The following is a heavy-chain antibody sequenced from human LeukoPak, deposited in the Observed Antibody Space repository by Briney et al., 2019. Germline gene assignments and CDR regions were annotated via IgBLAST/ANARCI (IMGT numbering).Heavy chain of an antibody. Sequence: GGSLRLSCAASGFTFSSYGMHWVRQAPGKGLEWVAVISYDGSNKYYADSVKGRFTISRDNSKNTLYLQMNSLRAEDTAVYYCARDWRWFGESLLDYWGQGTLVTVSS. CDR1: GFTFSSYG. J-gene: IGHJ4*02. CDR2: ISYDGSNK. CDR3: ARDWRWFGESLLDY. D-gene: IGHD3-10*01. V-gene: IGHV3-30*03.